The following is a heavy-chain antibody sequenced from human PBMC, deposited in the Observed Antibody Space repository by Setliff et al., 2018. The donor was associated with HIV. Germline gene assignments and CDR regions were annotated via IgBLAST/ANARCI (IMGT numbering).Heavy chain of an antibody. D-gene: IGHD2-15*01. CDR2: ISHSGTYT. Sequence: GGSLRLSCACSGFSFGDHYVAWIRQSTGKGLEWISYISHSGTYTKYADSMKGRFTISRDNFKNVVYLQMNSRTAEDAAIYYCARRALGFDAAGALDYWGQGTLVTVSS. J-gene: IGHJ4*02. CDR1: GFSFGDHY. CDR3: ARRALGFDAAGALDY. V-gene: IGHV3-11*03.